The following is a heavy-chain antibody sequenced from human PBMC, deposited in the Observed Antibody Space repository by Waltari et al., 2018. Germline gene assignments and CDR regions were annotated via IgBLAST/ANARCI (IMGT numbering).Heavy chain of an antibody. V-gene: IGHV1-69*01. CDR2: IIPIFGTA. D-gene: IGHD1-1*01. CDR3: ARRVTTAEGSDYYYGMDV. CDR1: GGTFSSYA. J-gene: IGHJ6*02. Sequence: QVQLVQSGAEVKKPGSSVKVSCKASGGTFSSYAISWVRQAPGQGLEWMGGIIPIFGTANDAQKFQGRVTITADESTSTAYMELSSLRSEDTAVYYCARRVTTAEGSDYYYGMDVWGQGTTVTVSS.